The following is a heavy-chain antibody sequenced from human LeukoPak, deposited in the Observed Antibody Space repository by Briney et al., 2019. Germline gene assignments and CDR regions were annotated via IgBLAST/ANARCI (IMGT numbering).Heavy chain of an antibody. Sequence: SETLSLTCSVSRGSLSSINYYWGCIRQPPGKGLGWNGSLFYTGSTYYNPSLKSRVTISVDTSKNQLSLNLSSVTAADTAIYYCASGSYSSGWHPYFDYWGQGTLVTVSS. V-gene: IGHV4-39*01. CDR1: RGSLSSINYY. CDR3: ASGSYSSGWHPYFDY. D-gene: IGHD6-19*01. CDR2: LFYTGST. J-gene: IGHJ4*02.